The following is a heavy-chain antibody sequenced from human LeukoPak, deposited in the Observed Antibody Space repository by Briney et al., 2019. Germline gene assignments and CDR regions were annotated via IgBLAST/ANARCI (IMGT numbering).Heavy chain of an antibody. D-gene: IGHD3-22*01. CDR2: IYYTGST. CDR1: GGAITNYY. V-gene: IGHV4-59*03. Sequence: SETLSLTCGVSGGAITNYYWNWIRQAPGKGLEWLGYIYYTGSTTYNPSVKSRITISLDTSKKQISLKLRPVTAADTAVYYCARHPYYYDSSGHHYGYFDYWGQGTLVPVSS. J-gene: IGHJ4*02. CDR3: ARHPYYYDSSGHHYGYFDY.